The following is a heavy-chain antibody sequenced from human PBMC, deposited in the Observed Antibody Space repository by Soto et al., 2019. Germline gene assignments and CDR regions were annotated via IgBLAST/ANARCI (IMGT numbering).Heavy chain of an antibody. D-gene: IGHD1-7*01. CDR1: GGSISSYY. J-gene: IGHJ3*02. Sequence: SETLSLTCTVSGGSISSYYWSWIRQPPGKGLEWVGYIYYSGSTNYNPSLKSRVTISVDTSKNQFSLKLSSVTAAATAVYYCERGLTGTRVFDIWGQGTMVTVSS. CDR2: IYYSGST. V-gene: IGHV4-59*01. CDR3: ERGLTGTRVFDI.